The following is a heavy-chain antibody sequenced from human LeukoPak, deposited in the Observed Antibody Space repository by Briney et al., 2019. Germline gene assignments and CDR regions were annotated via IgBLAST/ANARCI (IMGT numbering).Heavy chain of an antibody. CDR3: ALIPRGIAVPGTDL. J-gene: IGHJ5*02. CDR2: IYHSGGT. Sequence: SETLSLTCAGAGASISSSNWWSWVRQPPGRGLEWIGEIYHSGGTNYTPSLKSRVTTSIDRSKNQFSLKLSSVNAADTAVYYCALIPRGIAVPGTDLWGQGTLVTVSS. CDR1: GASISSSNW. V-gene: IGHV4-4*02. D-gene: IGHD6-19*01.